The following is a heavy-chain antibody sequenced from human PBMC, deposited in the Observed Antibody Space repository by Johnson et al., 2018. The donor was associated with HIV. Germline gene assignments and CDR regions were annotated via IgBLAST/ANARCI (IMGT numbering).Heavy chain of an antibody. V-gene: IGHV3-30*02. CDR1: GFTFIDYG. CDR3: AKEAADDAFDI. D-gene: IGHD6-25*01. Sequence: QVQLVESGGGVVQPGGSLTLSCAATGFTFIDYGMHWVRQAPGKGLDWLTFIPYNGRNTFYAGSVKGRFTISRDNSKNSLYLQMNSLRAEDTAVYYCAKEAADDAFDIWGQGTMVTVSS. J-gene: IGHJ3*02. CDR2: IPYNGRNT.